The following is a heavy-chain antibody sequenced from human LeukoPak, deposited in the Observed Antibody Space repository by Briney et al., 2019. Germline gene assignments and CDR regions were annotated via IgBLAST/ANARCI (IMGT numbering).Heavy chain of an antibody. D-gene: IGHD6-25*01. CDR2: MDPNSGDT. Sequence: ASVKVSCKASGYTFTGYYIHWVRQAPGQGLEWMGWMDPNSGDTNYEQKLQGRVTMTRDTSISTAYMELSRLRSDDTAVYSCVRSIVGPAGSGAFDMWGQGTMVTVSS. J-gene: IGHJ3*02. V-gene: IGHV1-2*02. CDR1: GYTFTGYY. CDR3: VRSIVGPAGSGAFDM.